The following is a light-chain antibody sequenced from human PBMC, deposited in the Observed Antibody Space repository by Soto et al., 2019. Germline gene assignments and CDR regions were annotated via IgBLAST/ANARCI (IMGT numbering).Light chain of an antibody. Sequence: EIVMTQSPATLSVSPGEGATLSCRASQSVSTNLAWYQQKPGQAPRLVIYAASTRATGIPARFSGSGSGTESTLTISSLHSEDFAVYYCQYYNYCPFTFGQGTKLEL. V-gene: IGKV3-15*01. CDR2: AAS. J-gene: IGKJ2*01. CDR1: QSVSTN. CDR3: QYYNYCPFT.